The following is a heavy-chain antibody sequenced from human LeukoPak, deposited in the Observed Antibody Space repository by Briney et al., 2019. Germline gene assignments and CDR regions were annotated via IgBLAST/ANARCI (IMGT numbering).Heavy chain of an antibody. CDR3: ARVVASGLGYYYYMDV. CDR2: ISGSGFST. V-gene: IGHV3-23*01. D-gene: IGHD2-15*01. CDR1: GFNLNNYA. J-gene: IGHJ6*03. Sequence: PGGSLRLSCAASGFNLNNYAMSWVRQAPGKGLEWVSAISGSGFSTYYTDSVKGRFTISRDNSKNTLYLQMGSLRAEDMAVYYCARVVASGLGYYYYMDVWGKGTTVTVSS.